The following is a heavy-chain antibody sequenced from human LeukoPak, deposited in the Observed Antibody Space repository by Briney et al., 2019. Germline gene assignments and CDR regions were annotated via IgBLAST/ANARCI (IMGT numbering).Heavy chain of an antibody. CDR1: GFTFSSYE. CDR2: ISSSGSTI. J-gene: IGHJ4*02. Sequence: GGSLRLSCAASGFTFSSYEMNWVRQAPGKGLEWVSYISSSGSTIYYADSVKGRFTISRDNAKNSLYLQMNSLRAEDTAVYYCAREHIVVVTAEGDFDYWGQETLVTVSS. V-gene: IGHV3-48*03. D-gene: IGHD2-21*02. CDR3: AREHIVVVTAEGDFDY.